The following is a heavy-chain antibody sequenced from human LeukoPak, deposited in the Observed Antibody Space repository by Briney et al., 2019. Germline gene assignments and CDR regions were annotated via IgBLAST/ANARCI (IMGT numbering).Heavy chain of an antibody. CDR2: ISCYNGDT. CDR3: ARDPSNTSGYYVYHDY. D-gene: IGHD6-19*01. Sequence: ASVKVSCKASGYTFNKYGISWVRQAPGQGLEWMGWISCYNGDTRYAQKFQGRVTMTKDTSTSTVHVELRSLRSDDTAVYYCARDPSNTSGYYVYHDYWGQGALVTVSS. V-gene: IGHV1-18*01. CDR1: GYTFNKYG. J-gene: IGHJ4*02.